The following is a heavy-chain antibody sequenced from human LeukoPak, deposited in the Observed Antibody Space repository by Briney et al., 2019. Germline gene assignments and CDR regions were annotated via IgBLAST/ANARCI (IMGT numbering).Heavy chain of an antibody. V-gene: IGHV1-2*02. J-gene: IGHJ4*02. D-gene: IGHD3-10*01. CDR2: INPDSGGT. CDR1: GYTFTSYG. CDR3: ASKGSGSYYKY. Sequence: ASVKVSCKASGYTFTSYGISRVRQAPGQGLEWMGWINPDSGGTNYAQKFQGRVTMTRDTSISTAYMELSRLRSDDTAVYYCASKGSGSYYKYWGQGTLVTVSS.